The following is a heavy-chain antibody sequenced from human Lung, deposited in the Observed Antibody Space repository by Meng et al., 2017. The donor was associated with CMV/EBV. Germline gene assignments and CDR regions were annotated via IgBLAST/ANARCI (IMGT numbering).Heavy chain of an antibody. V-gene: IGHV3-23*01. CDR3: ARESSGSFVLDV. D-gene: IGHD3-22*01. Sequence: LTXAVSGFTFSSYAMNWVRQAPGKGLEWVSSVSGSGGITYYADSVKGRFTISRDNSKNIVYLQMNSLRAEDTAVYFCARESSGSFVLDVWGQGTTVTVSS. CDR1: GFTFSSYA. CDR2: VSGSGGIT. J-gene: IGHJ6*02.